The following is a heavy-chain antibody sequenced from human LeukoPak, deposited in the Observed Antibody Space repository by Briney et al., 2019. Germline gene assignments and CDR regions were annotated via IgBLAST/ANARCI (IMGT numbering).Heavy chain of an antibody. CDR2: ISGSGGST. V-gene: IGHV3-23*01. J-gene: IGHJ5*02. Sequence: GGSLRLSCAASGFTFSSYAMSWVRQAPGKGLEWVSAISGSGGSTYYADPVKGRFTISRDNSKNTLYLQMNSLRAEDTAVYYCAKDLTSVAGTNWFDPWGQGTLVTVSS. D-gene: IGHD6-19*01. CDR3: AKDLTSVAGTNWFDP. CDR1: GFTFSSYA.